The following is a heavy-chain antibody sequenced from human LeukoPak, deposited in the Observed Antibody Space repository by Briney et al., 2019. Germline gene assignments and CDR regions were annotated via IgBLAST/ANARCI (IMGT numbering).Heavy chain of an antibody. CDR2: NYYRGST. CDR3: ARHAPVAGTRGWFDP. CDR1: GGSISSYY. Sequence: SETLSLTHTVSGGSISSYYWSWIRQPPGKGLEWIGYNYYRGSTNYNPSLKSRVTISVDTSKNQFSLKLSSVTAADTAVYYCARHAPVAGTRGWFDPWGQGTLVTVSS. J-gene: IGHJ5*02. V-gene: IGHV4-59*08. D-gene: IGHD6-19*01.